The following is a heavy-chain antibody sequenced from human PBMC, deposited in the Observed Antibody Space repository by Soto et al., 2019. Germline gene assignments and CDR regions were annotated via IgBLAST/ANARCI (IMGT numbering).Heavy chain of an antibody. J-gene: IGHJ3*02. Sequence: QVQLQQWGAGLLKPSETLSLTCAVYGGSFSDFYWNCIRQPPGKGLEWIGEINHSGSTSYNPSLKSRVTISVDTSKNQISLKLTSVTAADTAVYYCARGPRVVWVVPTAHRDVFDIWGQGTMVTVSS. V-gene: IGHV4-34*01. CDR2: INHSGST. CDR1: GGSFSDFY. D-gene: IGHD2-2*01. CDR3: ARGPRVVWVVPTAHRDVFDI.